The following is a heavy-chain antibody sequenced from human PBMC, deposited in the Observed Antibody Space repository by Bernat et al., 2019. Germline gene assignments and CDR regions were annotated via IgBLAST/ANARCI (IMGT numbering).Heavy chain of an antibody. CDR3: AGDAVVETPDYYYYGMDV. J-gene: IGHJ6*02. Sequence: QVQLVESGGGVVQPGRSLRLSCAASGFTFSSYAMHWVRQAPGKGLEWVAVISYDGSNKYYADSVKGRFTISRDNSKNTLYLQMNSLRAEDKAVYYCAGDAVVETPDYYYYGMDVWGQGTTVTVSS. D-gene: IGHD2-15*01. V-gene: IGHV3-30-3*01. CDR1: GFTFSSYA. CDR2: ISYDGSNK.